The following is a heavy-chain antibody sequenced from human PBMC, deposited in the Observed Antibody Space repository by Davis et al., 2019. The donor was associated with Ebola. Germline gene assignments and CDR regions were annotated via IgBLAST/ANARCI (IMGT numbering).Heavy chain of an antibody. Sequence: SETLSLTCAVSGAFVSSGGYSWIWIRQPPGKGLEWIGYYYYTGSTYYSPSLRSRVTISVHTSKNLFSLKLTSVTAADTAVYYCARGDSYYDPSGYYAGPEAPDHWGQGTLVTVSS. CDR3: ARGDSYYDPSGYYAGPEAPDH. D-gene: IGHD3-22*01. V-gene: IGHV4-30-4*07. CDR1: GAFVSSGGYS. J-gene: IGHJ4*02. CDR2: YYYTGST.